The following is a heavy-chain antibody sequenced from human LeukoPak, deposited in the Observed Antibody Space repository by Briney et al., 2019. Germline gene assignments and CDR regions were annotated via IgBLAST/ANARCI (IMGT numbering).Heavy chain of an antibody. Sequence: SETLSLTCTVSDGSISSYYWSWIRQPPGKGLEWIGYIYYSGSTNYNPSLKSRVTISVDTSKNQFSLKLSSLTAADTAVYYCARASTFGGVILRYYFDYWGQGTLVTVSS. D-gene: IGHD3-16*01. V-gene: IGHV4-59*01. CDR3: ARASTFGGVILRYYFDY. J-gene: IGHJ4*02. CDR1: DGSISSYY. CDR2: IYYSGST.